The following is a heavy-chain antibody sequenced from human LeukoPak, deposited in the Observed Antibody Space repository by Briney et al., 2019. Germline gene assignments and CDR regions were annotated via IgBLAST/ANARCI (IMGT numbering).Heavy chain of an antibody. Sequence: GGSLRLSCAASGFTFSSYGMHWVRQAPGKGLEWVAFIRYDGSNKYYADSVKGRFTISRDNSKNTLYLQMNSLRAEDTAVYYCAKDIRTYEYYDFWSGYSYDYWGQGTLVTVSS. J-gene: IGHJ4*02. CDR1: GFTFSSYG. D-gene: IGHD3-3*01. CDR3: AKDIRTYEYYDFWSGYSYDY. V-gene: IGHV3-30*02. CDR2: IRYDGSNK.